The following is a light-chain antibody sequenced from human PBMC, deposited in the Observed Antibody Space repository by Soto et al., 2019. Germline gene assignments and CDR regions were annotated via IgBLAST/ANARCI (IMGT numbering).Light chain of an antibody. Sequence: DIQMTQSPSTLSASVGDRVTITCRASQSISSWLAWYQQKPGKAPKLLIYKAPSLESGVPSRFSGSGSGTEFTLTINSLQPDDFATYYCQQYHNYRTFGQGTKVEIK. CDR3: QQYHNYRT. CDR1: QSISSW. CDR2: KAP. V-gene: IGKV1-5*03. J-gene: IGKJ1*01.